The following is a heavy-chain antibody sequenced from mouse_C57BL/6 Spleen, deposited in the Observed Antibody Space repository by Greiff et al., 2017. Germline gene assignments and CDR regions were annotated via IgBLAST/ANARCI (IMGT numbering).Heavy chain of an antibody. CDR2: ISSGSSTI. V-gene: IGHV5-17*01. CDR1: GFTFSDYG. Sequence: EVKLMESGGGLVKPGGSLKLSCAASGFTFSDYGMHWVRQAPEKGLEWVAYISSGSSTIYYADTVKGRFTISRDNAKNTLFLQMTSLRSEDTAMYYCANVGYGRYFDVWGTGTTVTVSS. CDR3: ANVGYGRYFDV. J-gene: IGHJ1*03. D-gene: IGHD2-2*01.